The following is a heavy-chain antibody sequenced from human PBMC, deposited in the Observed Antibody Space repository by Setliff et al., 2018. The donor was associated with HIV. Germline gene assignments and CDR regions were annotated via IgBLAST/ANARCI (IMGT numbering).Heavy chain of an antibody. CDR1: GGSINSSTYY. CDR3: SRGPPFDR. J-gene: IGHJ2*01. Sequence: PSETLSLTCTVSGGSINSSTYYWGWIRQPPGKGLEWIGSFYYSGRTYYSPSLRSRVTISVDTSKNQFSLRLSSVTAADTAVYYCSRGPPFDRWGRGTLVTVSS. V-gene: IGHV4-39*01. CDR2: FYYSGRT.